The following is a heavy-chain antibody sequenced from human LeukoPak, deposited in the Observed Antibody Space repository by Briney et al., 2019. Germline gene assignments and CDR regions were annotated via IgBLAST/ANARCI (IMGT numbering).Heavy chain of an antibody. CDR1: GGSFSGYY. CDR2: INHSGST. D-gene: IGHD4/OR15-4a*01. Sequence: SETLSLTCAVYGGSFSGYYWSWIRQPPGKGLEWIGEINHSGSTNYNPSLKSRVTISVDTSKNQCSLKLSSVTAADTAVYYCARAPRVLFNYWGQGTLVTVSS. J-gene: IGHJ4*02. CDR3: ARAPRVLFNY. V-gene: IGHV4-34*01.